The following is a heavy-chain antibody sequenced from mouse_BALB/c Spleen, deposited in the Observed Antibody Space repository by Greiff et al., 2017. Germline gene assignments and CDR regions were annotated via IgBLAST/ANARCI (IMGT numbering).Heavy chain of an antibody. D-gene: IGHD3-3*01. J-gene: IGHJ2*01. CDR1: GFTFSSYT. CDR2: ISSGGSYT. V-gene: IGHV5-6-4*01. CDR3: TGELGDWDY. Sequence: EVKLVESGGGLVKPGGSLKLSCAASGFTFSSYTMSWVRQTPEKRLEWVATISSGGSYTYYPDSVKGRFTISRDNAKNTLYLQMSSLKSEDTAMYYCTGELGDWDYWGQGTTLTVSS.